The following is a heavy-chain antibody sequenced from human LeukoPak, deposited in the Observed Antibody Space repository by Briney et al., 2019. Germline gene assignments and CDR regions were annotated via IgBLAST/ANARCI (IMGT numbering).Heavy chain of an antibody. J-gene: IGHJ3*01. CDR3: SRDPNGDYIGAFDF. Sequence: GGSLRLSCAASGFTLGNFGLTWVRQAPGKGLEWASSIRGNGIYTIYADSVKRRFTISRDNSKNTLYLQMNSLRAEDTAVYFCSRDPNGDYIGAFDFWGQGTLVTVSS. V-gene: IGHV3-23*01. D-gene: IGHD4-17*01. CDR2: IRGNGIYT. CDR1: GFTLGNFG.